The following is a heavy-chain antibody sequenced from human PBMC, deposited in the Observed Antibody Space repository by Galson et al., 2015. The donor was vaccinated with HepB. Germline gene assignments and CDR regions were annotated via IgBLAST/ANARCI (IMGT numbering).Heavy chain of an antibody. CDR1: GFTFSSYD. D-gene: IGHD6-19*01. V-gene: IGHV3-23*01. CDR3: AKDFQDSSGWNGHYDY. J-gene: IGHJ4*02. Sequence: SLRLSCAASGFTFSSYDMSWVRQAPGKGLEWVSAISSSGGVTYYADSVKGRFTISRDNSKNTLYLQMNSLRADDTAVYYCAKDFQDSSGWNGHYDYWGQGTLVTVSS. CDR2: ISSSGGVT.